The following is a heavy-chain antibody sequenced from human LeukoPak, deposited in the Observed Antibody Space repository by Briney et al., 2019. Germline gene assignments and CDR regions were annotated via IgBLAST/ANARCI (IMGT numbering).Heavy chain of an antibody. Sequence: ASVKVSCKASGGTFSSYAISWVRQAPGQGLEWMGGIIPVFGTANYAQKFQGRVTITADESTSTAYMELSSLRPEDTAVYYCARDGLGYYDSSGYSLDYWGQGTLVTVSS. CDR1: GGTFSSYA. J-gene: IGHJ4*02. V-gene: IGHV1-69*13. CDR2: IIPVFGTA. CDR3: ARDGLGYYDSSGYSLDY. D-gene: IGHD3-22*01.